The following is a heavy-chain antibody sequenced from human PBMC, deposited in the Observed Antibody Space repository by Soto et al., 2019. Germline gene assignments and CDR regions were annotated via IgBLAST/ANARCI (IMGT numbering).Heavy chain of an antibody. J-gene: IGHJ4*02. D-gene: IGHD1-1*01. Sequence: EVQLVESGGGLVLPGGSLKLSCAASGFAFSGSAMHWVRQASGKGLEWVGRIRSKDNSYATAYDASVKGRFTISRDDSKTTAYLQMNSMKTEDTAVYYCTSVSSVIVGTKRFYDYWGQGILVTVSS. V-gene: IGHV3-73*01. CDR1: GFAFSGSA. CDR3: TSVSSVIVGTKRFYDY. CDR2: IRSKDNSYAT.